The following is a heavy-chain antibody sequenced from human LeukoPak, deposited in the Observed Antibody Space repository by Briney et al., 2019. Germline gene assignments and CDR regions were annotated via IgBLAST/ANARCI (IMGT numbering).Heavy chain of an antibody. V-gene: IGHV3-64D*06. CDR1: GFTFRSYA. CDR2: ISDDGTMT. Sequence: GGSLRLSCSGSGFTFRSYAMHWVRQAPGKGLEYVSPISDDGTMTYHADSVKGRFTISRDDSKNTAYLQMTSLRDDDTAIYYCFSGLGARGYWGQGTLVTVSS. D-gene: IGHD6-25*01. J-gene: IGHJ4*02. CDR3: FSGLGARGY.